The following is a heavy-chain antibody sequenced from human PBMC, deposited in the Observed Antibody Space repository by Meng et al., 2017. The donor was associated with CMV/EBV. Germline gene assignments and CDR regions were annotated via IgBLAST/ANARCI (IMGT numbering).Heavy chain of an antibody. CDR1: GFNFSDYW. V-gene: IGHV3-74*03. D-gene: IGHD1-14*01. Sequence: EVHLVVVVAGLFRPRVSLCLACAVSGFNFSDYWIHWLRQAPVEGPVWVSRIDTDRTVTSYAESVRVRFTISRDNSKNTLYLQMNDLRAGDSGVYYCVRDLVGNRDSWGHGTLVTVSS. CDR3: VRDLVGNRDS. J-gene: IGHJ5*01. CDR2: IDTDRTVT.